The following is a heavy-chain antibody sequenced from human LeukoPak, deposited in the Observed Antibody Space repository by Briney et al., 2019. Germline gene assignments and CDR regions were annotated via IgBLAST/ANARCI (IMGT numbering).Heavy chain of an antibody. J-gene: IGHJ2*01. D-gene: IGHD7-27*01. CDR1: GGSISGYY. CDR2: IYYTGST. CDR3: ARDRTGEMFWYFDL. V-gene: IGHV4-59*01. Sequence: SETLSLTCSVSGGSISGYYWSWIQQPPGQGLEWIGYIYYTGSTNYNPSLKSRVTISLDTSKNQFSLELSSVTAADTAVYYCARDRTGEMFWYFDLWGRGTLVTVPS.